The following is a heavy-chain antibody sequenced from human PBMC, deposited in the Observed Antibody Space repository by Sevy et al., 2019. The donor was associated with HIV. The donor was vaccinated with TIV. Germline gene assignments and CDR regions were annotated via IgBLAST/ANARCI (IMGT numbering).Heavy chain of an antibody. Sequence: SETLSLTCAVYGGSFSGYYWSWIRQPPGKGLEWIGEINHSGSTNYNPSLKSRVTISVDTSKNQFSLKLSSVTAADTAVYYCARTLFYDYGSGSYRYYYYYMDVWGKGTTVTVSS. CDR3: ARTLFYDYGSGSYRYYYYYMDV. V-gene: IGHV4-34*01. J-gene: IGHJ6*03. D-gene: IGHD3-10*01. CDR1: GGSFSGYY. CDR2: INHSGST.